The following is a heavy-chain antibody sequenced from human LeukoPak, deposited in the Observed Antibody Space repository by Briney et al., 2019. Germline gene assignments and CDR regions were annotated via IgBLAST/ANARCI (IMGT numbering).Heavy chain of an antibody. CDR1: GGTLNSYA. D-gene: IGHD2-2*01. CDR3: AREVTWCSSTSCYSGAGFDY. V-gene: IGHV1-69*01. Sequence: ASVKVSCKASGGTLNSYAISWVRPAPGQGVEWMGGIIPIFGTANYAQKFQGRVTITADESTSTAYMELSSLRSEDTAVYYCAREVTWCSSTSCYSGAGFDYWGQGTLVTVSS. CDR2: IIPIFGTA. J-gene: IGHJ4*02.